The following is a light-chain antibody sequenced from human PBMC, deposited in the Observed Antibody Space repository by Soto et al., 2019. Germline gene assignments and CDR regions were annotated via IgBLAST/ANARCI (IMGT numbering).Light chain of an antibody. CDR3: QQYKSYPWT. Sequence: DIQMTQSPSSLSASVGDRPTISCRASQSIRKCLNWYQHKPGKXPMXXIYAASSLQGGVPSRFSGSGSGTEFTLTITSLKPDDFATYECQQYKSYPWTFGQGTKVDIK. V-gene: IGKV1-5*01. CDR2: AAS. CDR1: QSIRKC. J-gene: IGKJ1*01.